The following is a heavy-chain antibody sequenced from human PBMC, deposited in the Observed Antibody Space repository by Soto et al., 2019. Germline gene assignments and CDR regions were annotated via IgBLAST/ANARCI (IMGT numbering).Heavy chain of an antibody. D-gene: IGHD3-10*01. CDR2: ISSSSQNI. Sequence: EVQLVESGGGLVQPGGSLRLSCAASEFTFSTYAMNWVRQAPGKGLEWVSYISSSSQNIRDADSGKGRFTSSRDNAKNSLYLQMKSLRAEDTAVYYCARDQSRGQVFYYYMDVWGKGTTVTVSS. CDR3: ARDQSRGQVFYYYMDV. CDR1: EFTFSTYA. J-gene: IGHJ6*03. V-gene: IGHV3-48*01.